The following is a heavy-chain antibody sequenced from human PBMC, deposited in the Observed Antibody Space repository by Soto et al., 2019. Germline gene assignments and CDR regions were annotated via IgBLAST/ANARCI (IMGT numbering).Heavy chain of an antibody. CDR1: GGTFSSYA. V-gene: IGHV1-69*01. J-gene: IGHJ4*02. CDR3: ASSDYYDSSGYYYAFDY. Sequence: QVQLVQSGAEVKKPGSSVKVSCKASGGTFSSYAIIWVRQAPGQGLEWMGGIIPIFGTANYAQKFQGRVTITADESTSTAYMELSSLRSEDTAVYYCASSDYYDSSGYYYAFDYWGQGTLVTVSS. D-gene: IGHD3-22*01. CDR2: IIPIFGTA.